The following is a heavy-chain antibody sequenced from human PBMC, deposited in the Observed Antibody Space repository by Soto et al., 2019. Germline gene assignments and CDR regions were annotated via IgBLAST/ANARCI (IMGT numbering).Heavy chain of an antibody. J-gene: IGHJ6*02. Sequence: SETLSLTCSVSGGSISSISYYRGWIRQPPGKGLVWIGNVYYGGSTYYNPSLKSRVTISVETSKSQFSLKLSSVTAADTAVYYCAGGDYYHSSGYYFYYYTMDVWGQGTTDTVSS. D-gene: IGHD3-22*01. CDR1: GGSISSISYY. V-gene: IGHV4-39*01. CDR2: VYYGGST. CDR3: AGGDYYHSSGYYFYYYTMDV.